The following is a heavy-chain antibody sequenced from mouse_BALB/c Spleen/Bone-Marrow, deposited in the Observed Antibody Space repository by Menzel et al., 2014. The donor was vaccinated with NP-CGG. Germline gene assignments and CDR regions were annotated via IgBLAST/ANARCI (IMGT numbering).Heavy chain of an antibody. Sequence: VQLKESGGGLVKPGGSLKLSCAASGFTFSSYAMSWVCQTPEKRLEWVATISSGGSYTYYPDSVKGRFTISRDNAKNTLYLQMSSLRSEDTAMYYCARHGITRLLDYWGQGTTLTVSS. V-gene: IGHV5-9-3*01. CDR2: ISSGGSYT. J-gene: IGHJ2*01. CDR1: GFTFSSYA. D-gene: IGHD2-4*01. CDR3: ARHGITRLLDY.